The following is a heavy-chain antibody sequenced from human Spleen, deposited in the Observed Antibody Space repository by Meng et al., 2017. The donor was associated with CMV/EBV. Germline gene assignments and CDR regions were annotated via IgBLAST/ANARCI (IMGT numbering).Heavy chain of an antibody. CDR2: ISSLNTI. CDR1: GFTFSDYS. Sequence: GESLKISCAASGFTFSDYSLNWVRQAPGKGLEWVSYISSLNTIYYADSVKGRFTISRDPAKNSLYLQMNSLRAEDTAVYFCARGREYDFWSGYYEGAYYFDYWGQGTLVTVSS. D-gene: IGHD3-3*01. V-gene: IGHV3-69-1*01. CDR3: ARGREYDFWSGYYEGAYYFDY. J-gene: IGHJ4*02.